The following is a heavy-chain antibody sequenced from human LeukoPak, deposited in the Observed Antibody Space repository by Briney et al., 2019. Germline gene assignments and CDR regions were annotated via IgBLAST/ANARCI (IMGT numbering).Heavy chain of an antibody. CDR3: ARDRGADILTAYSSGDY. Sequence: PGGSLRLSCTASGFTFTNNSMHWVRQAPGKGLEWAAVISYDGSNKYYADSVKGRFTISRDNSKNTLYLQMNSLRAEDTAVYYCARDRGADILTAYSSGDYWGQGTLVTVSS. J-gene: IGHJ4*02. CDR2: ISYDGSNK. D-gene: IGHD3-9*01. V-gene: IGHV3-30*03. CDR1: GFTFTNNS.